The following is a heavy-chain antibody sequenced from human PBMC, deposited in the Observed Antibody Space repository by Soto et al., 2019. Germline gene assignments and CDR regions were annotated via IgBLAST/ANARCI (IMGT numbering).Heavy chain of an antibody. CDR2: ISDSSSTI. CDR3: ARDDYPYYDDSSGYHFDS. Sequence: PGGSLRLSCAASGFIFSTYNMNWVRQAPGKGLEWVSYISDSSSTIHYADSVKGRFTISRDNAKNSLYLQMNSLRAEDTAVYYCARDDYPYYDDSSGYHFDSWGQGTLVTVSS. D-gene: IGHD3-22*01. J-gene: IGHJ4*02. V-gene: IGHV3-48*01. CDR1: GFIFSTYN.